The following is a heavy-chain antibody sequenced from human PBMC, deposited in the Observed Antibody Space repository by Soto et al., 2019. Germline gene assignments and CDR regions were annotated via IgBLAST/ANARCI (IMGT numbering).Heavy chain of an antibody. D-gene: IGHD2-8*01. V-gene: IGHV4-34*01. J-gene: IGHJ3*01. CDR1: GGSLSGYY. CDR2: INHTRSI. CDR3: ARAIPMAYALLSALDA. Sequence: QVQLQQWGARLLKPSDTLSLTCAVSGGSLSGYYWSWIRQSPGKGLEWIGDINHTRSINYNPSLKSRVTMSVDTAKSQVSLKLTSVTAADTDVYYCARAIPMAYALLSALDAWGQGTMVAVSS.